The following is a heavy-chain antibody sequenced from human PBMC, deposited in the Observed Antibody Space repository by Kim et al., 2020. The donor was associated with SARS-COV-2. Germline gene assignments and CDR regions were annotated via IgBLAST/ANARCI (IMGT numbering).Heavy chain of an antibody. J-gene: IGHJ4*02. D-gene: IGHD1-26*01. CDR3: ARGRGGSYDY. Sequence: STTSVPSLKSRVSMSIDTSKSQFSLKLSSVTAADTAVYYCARGRGGSYDYWGQGTLVTVSS. CDR2: ST. V-gene: IGHV4-59*09.